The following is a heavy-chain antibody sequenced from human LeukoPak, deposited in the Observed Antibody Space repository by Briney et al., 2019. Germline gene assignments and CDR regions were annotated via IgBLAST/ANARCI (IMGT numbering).Heavy chain of an antibody. CDR2: ISGSGHDI. CDR3: STDPRLLIY. D-gene: IGHD2-8*01. Sequence: PGGSLRLSCVVSGFSFSDSYVTWIRQTPGKGLESLAYISGSGHDIYYTDSVKGRFAISRDNAKDSLYLQMNGLRPEDTALYYCSTDPRLLIYWGHGTLVTVSS. J-gene: IGHJ4*01. V-gene: IGHV3-11*01. CDR1: GFSFSDSY.